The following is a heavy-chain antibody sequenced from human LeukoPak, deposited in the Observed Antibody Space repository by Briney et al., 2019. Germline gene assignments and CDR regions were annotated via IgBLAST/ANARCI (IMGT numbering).Heavy chain of an antibody. V-gene: IGHV4-59*01. D-gene: IGHD6-19*01. Sequence: SETLSLTCTVSGGSISSYYWSWIRQPPGKGLEWIGYIYYSGSTNYNPPLKSRVTISVDTSKNQFSLKLSSVTAADTAVYYCARDSSGWYYFDYWGQGTLVTVSS. CDR2: IYYSGST. J-gene: IGHJ4*02. CDR1: GGSISSYY. CDR3: ARDSSGWYYFDY.